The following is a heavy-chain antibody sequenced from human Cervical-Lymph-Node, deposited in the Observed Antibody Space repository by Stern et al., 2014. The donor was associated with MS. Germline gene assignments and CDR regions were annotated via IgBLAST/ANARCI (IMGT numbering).Heavy chain of an antibody. Sequence: EMQLVESGGGLVQPGGSLRLSCVASGFNFSKYSINWVRQAPGKGLEWISSISRSGTIYYADSVKGRFTISRDNAKSSLYLDMNSLRDEDMSVYYCATLDSWGQGTLVTVSS. J-gene: IGHJ5*01. CDR1: GFNFSKYS. CDR2: ISRSGTI. CDR3: ATLDS. V-gene: IGHV3-48*02.